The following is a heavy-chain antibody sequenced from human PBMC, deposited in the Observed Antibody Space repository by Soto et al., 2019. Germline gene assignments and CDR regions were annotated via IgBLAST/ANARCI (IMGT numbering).Heavy chain of an antibody. Sequence: TSETLSLTCTVSSDSISSYYWSWIRQPPGKGLEWIGYIHYSGSTNYNPSLKSRVTISVDTSKNQFSLKLRSVTAADTAVYYCARRDCSSTSCYFDYWGQGTLVTVS. CDR3: ARRDCSSTSCYFDY. V-gene: IGHV4-59*01. D-gene: IGHD2-2*01. CDR2: IHYSGST. CDR1: SDSISSYY. J-gene: IGHJ4*02.